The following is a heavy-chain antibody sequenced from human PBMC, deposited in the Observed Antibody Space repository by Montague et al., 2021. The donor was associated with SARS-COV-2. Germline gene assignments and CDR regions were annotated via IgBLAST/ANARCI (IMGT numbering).Heavy chain of an antibody. CDR2: FNHRGST. D-gene: IGHD2-15*01. V-gene: IGHV4-34*01. CDR1: GGSFSGYY. CDR3: ARGLGGGSGSHFDY. J-gene: IGHJ4*02. Sequence: SETLSLTCAVYGGSFSGYYWGWVRQPPGQGLEWIWEFNHRGSTNYSPSLKSRVTISVDTSKKQVSLKLSSVTAADTAVYYCARGLGGGSGSHFDYWGQGTLVTVSS.